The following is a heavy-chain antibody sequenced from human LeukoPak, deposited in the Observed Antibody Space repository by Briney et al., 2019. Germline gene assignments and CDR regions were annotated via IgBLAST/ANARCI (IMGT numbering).Heavy chain of an antibody. D-gene: IGHD6-6*01. CDR1: DYTFRNYG. J-gene: IGHJ4*02. V-gene: IGHV1-18*01. CDR3: ARDKGIAARPVFDY. CDR2: ISAYNVNT. Sequence: ASVKVSCKASDYTFRNYGISWVRQAPGQGLEWMGWISAYNVNTNYAEKLQGRVTMTTDTSTSTAYMELRSPRSDDTAVYYCARDKGIAARPVFDYWGQGTLVTVSS.